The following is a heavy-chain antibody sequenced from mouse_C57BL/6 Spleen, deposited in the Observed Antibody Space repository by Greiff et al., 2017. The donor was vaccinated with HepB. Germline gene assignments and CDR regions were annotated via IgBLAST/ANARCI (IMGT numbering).Heavy chain of an antibody. Sequence: QVQLLQPGAELVKPGASVKLSCKASGYTFTSYWMQWVKQRPGQGLEWIGEIDPSDSYTNYNQKFKGKATLTVDTSSSTAYMQLSSLTSEDSAVYYCARQGDGYYDYWGQGTTLTVSS. CDR2: IDPSDSYT. CDR3: ARQGDGYYDY. J-gene: IGHJ2*01. CDR1: GYTFTSYW. V-gene: IGHV1-50*01. D-gene: IGHD2-3*01.